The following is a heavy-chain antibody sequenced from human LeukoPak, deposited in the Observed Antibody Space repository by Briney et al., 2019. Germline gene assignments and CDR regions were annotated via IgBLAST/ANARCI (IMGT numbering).Heavy chain of an antibody. D-gene: IGHD5-18*01. CDR1: GFTFSSYG. Sequence: GGSLRLSCAASGFTFSSYGMHWVRQAPGKGLEWVAVIWYDGSNKYYADSVKGRFTISRDNSKNTLYLQMNSLRAEDTAVYYCARDRGGIQLWIDYWGQGTLVTVSS. V-gene: IGHV3-33*01. CDR2: IWYDGSNK. J-gene: IGHJ4*02. CDR3: ARDRGGIQLWIDY.